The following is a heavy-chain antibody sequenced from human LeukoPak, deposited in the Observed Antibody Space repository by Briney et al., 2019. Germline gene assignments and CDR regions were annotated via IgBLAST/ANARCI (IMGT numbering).Heavy chain of an antibody. CDR2: INHSGST. J-gene: IGHJ5*02. Sequence: PSETLSLTCAVYGGSFSGYYWSWIRQPPGKGLEWIGEINHSGSTNYNPSLKSRVTISLDTSKNQFSLNLRSVTAADTAVYYCARFESTSGRGFDPWGQGTLVTVSS. CDR1: GGSFSGYY. D-gene: IGHD2-2*01. CDR3: ARFESTSGRGFDP. V-gene: IGHV4-34*01.